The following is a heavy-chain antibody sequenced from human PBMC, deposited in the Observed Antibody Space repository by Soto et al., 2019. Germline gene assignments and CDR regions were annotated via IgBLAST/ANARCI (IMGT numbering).Heavy chain of an antibody. CDR1: GGSISSSSYY. CDR2: IYYSGST. J-gene: IGHJ1*01. Sequence: SETLSLTCTVSGGSISSSSYYWGWIRQPPGKGLEWIGSIYYSGSTYYNPSLKSRVTISVDTSKNQFSLKLSSVTAADTAVYYCASLISSGWHGGYFQHWGQGTLVTVSS. D-gene: IGHD6-19*01. V-gene: IGHV4-39*01. CDR3: ASLISSGWHGGYFQH.